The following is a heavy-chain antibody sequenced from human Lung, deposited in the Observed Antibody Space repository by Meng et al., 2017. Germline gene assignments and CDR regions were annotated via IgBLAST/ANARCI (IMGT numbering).Heavy chain of an antibody. J-gene: IGHJ4*02. CDR3: ARHTFSGNPGGIDS. CDR1: GGSISRTGTC. Sequence: QLQLQESGPGLVKPSETLSLTCTVSGGSISRTGTCGGWIRQPPGKGLEWIGSQCHADDTYYNPSLMGRVTISVDTSKNQVSLKLTSVTAADTSVYFCARHTFSGNPGGIDSWGQGILVTVSS. D-gene: IGHD4-23*01. V-gene: IGHV4-39*01. CDR2: QCHADDT.